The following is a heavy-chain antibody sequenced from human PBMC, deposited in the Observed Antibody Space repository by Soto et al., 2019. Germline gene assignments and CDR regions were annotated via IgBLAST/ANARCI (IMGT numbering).Heavy chain of an antibody. Sequence: ASVKVSCKASGGTFSSYAISWVRQAPGQGLEWMGGIIPIFGTANYAQKFQGRVTITADKSTSTAYMELSSLRSEDTAVYYCAVDIVVVPAAPHDSYYYYYGMDVWGQGTTVTVSS. CDR2: IIPIFGTA. J-gene: IGHJ6*02. CDR1: GGTFSSYA. V-gene: IGHV1-69*06. D-gene: IGHD2-2*01. CDR3: AVDIVVVPAAPHDSYYYYYGMDV.